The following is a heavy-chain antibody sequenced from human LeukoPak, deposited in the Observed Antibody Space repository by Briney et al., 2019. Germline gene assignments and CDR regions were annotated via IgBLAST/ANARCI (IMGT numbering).Heavy chain of an antibody. D-gene: IGHD4-17*01. V-gene: IGHV3-9*01. J-gene: IGHJ4*02. Sequence: GGSLRLSCAASGFTFDDYAMHWVRQAPGKGLEWVSGISWNSGSIGYADSVKGRSTISRDNAKNSLYLQMNSLRAEDTALYYCAKAHYGDPRPIFDYWGQGTLVTVSS. CDR2: ISWNSGSI. CDR3: AKAHYGDPRPIFDY. CDR1: GFTFDDYA.